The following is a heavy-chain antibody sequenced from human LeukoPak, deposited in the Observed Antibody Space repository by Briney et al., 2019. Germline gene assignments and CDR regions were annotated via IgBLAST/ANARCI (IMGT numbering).Heavy chain of an antibody. Sequence: PSETLSLTCTVSGDSISSSSSYWGWIRQPPGEGLEWIGSIYYSGSTYYNTSLKSRVTISVDTSKNQFSLKLSSVTAADTAVYYCARVDYSNHMNFDYWGQGTLVTVSS. J-gene: IGHJ4*02. CDR1: GDSISSSSSY. D-gene: IGHD4-11*01. V-gene: IGHV4-39*01. CDR3: ARVDYSNHMNFDY. CDR2: IYYSGST.